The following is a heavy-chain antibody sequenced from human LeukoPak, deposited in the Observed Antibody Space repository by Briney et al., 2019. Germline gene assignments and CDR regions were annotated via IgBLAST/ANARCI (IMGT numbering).Heavy chain of an antibody. CDR1: GFTFSRYT. CDR2: ISSSGSAI. CDR3: ARVTYSTSPTPFDY. J-gene: IGHJ4*02. Sequence: GGSLRLSCAASGFTFSRYTMFWVRQAPEKGLEWISYISSSGSAIYYADSVKGRFTISRDNAKNSLYLQMNSLRAEDTAVYYRARVTYSTSPTPFDYWGQGTLVTVSS. D-gene: IGHD6-6*01. V-gene: IGHV3-48*01.